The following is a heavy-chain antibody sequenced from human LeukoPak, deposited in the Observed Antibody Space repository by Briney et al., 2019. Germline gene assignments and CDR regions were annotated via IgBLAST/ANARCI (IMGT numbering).Heavy chain of an antibody. CDR1: GFTFDDYA. V-gene: IGHV3-9*01. CDR3: AKDIKMFGSMVRGVIADY. Sequence: GGSLRLSCAASGFTFDDYAMHWVRQAPGKGLEWVSGISWNSGSIGYADSVKGRFTISRDNAKNSLYLQMNCLRAEDTALYYCAKDIKMFGSMVRGVIADYWGQGTLVTVSS. J-gene: IGHJ4*02. D-gene: IGHD3-10*01. CDR2: ISWNSGSI.